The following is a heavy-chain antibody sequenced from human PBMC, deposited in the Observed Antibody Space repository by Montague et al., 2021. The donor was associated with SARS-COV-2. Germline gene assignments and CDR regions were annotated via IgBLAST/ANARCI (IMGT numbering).Heavy chain of an antibody. D-gene: IGHD5-12*01. V-gene: IGHV4-31*03. CDR2: IYYSGST. CDR3: ARVEFDGGYDSVPLDV. CDR1: GGSISSGGYY. J-gene: IGHJ6*02. Sequence: TLSLTCTVSGGSISSGGYYWSWIRQRPGKGLEWIGYIYYSGSTYYNPSLKSRVTISVDTSKNQFSLRLSSVTAADTAVYYCARVEFDGGYDSVPLDVWGQGTTATVSS.